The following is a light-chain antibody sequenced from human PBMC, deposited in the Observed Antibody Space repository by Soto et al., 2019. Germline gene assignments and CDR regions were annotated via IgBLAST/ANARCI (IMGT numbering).Light chain of an antibody. Sequence: EIVLTQSPGTLSLSPGERATLSCRASQSGSSSYLAWYQQKPGQAPRLLIYGASSRATGIPDRFSGSGSGTDFTLTINRLEPEDSAVYYCQQYASAPFSLGPGTKVDIK. CDR2: GAS. V-gene: IGKV3-20*01. CDR3: QQYASAPFS. CDR1: QSGSSSY. J-gene: IGKJ3*01.